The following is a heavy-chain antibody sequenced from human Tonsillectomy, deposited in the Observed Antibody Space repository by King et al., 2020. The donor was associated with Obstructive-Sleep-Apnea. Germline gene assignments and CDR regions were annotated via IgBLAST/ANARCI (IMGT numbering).Heavy chain of an antibody. CDR3: ASRGYCTSTSCTAPYYFDH. CDR2: IYPGDSDA. J-gene: IGHJ4*02. Sequence: VQLVESGAEVKKPGESLKISCEGSGYCFTSYWIAWVRQMPGKGLEWMGIIYPGDSDAKYSPSFEGQFTISVDKFISTAYLQWSSLKASDTAMYYCASRGYCTSTSCTAPYYFDHWGRGTLVTVSS. V-gene: IGHV5-51*01. D-gene: IGHD2-2*01. CDR1: GYCFTSYW.